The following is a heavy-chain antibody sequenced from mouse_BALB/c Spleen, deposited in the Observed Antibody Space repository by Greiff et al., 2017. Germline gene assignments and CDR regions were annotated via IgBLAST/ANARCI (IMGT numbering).Heavy chain of an antibody. CDR2: INPSSGYT. J-gene: IGHJ4*01. CDR1: GYTFTSYT. Sequence: QVQLKQSAAELARPGASVKMSCKASGYTFTSYTMHWVKQRPGQGLEWIGYINPSSGYTEYNQKFKDKTTLTADKSSSTAYMQLSSLTSEDSAVYYCAREGGNPYYAMDYWGQGTSVTVSS. CDR3: AREGGNPYYAMDY. D-gene: IGHD2-1*01. V-gene: IGHV1-4*02.